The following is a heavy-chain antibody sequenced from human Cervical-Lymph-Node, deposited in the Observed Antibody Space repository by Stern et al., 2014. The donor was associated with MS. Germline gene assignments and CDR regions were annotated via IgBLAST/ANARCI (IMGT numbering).Heavy chain of an antibody. J-gene: IGHJ6*02. CDR2: ISPHTGGA. D-gene: IGHD2-2*01. CDR3: ATDGGTSFQMDV. CDR1: GYSFSDFN. Sequence: VQLVQSGAQVKEPGASVKVSCKASGYSFSDFNTHWVRQAPGPGLEWMGRISPHTGGAKYAQKFQGRVTMTRDTSIITAYMELDRLTTDDTAVYYCATDGGTSFQMDVWGQGTTVTVSS. V-gene: IGHV1-2*06.